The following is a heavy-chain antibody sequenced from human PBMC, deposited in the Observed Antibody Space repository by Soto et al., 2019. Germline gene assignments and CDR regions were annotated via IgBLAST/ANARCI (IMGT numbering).Heavy chain of an antibody. V-gene: IGHV3-48*02. Sequence: WVSLRLSCSASGFTFRSYSMNWVRQAPWKGVEWVSHISSSSSTIYYADSVKGGVTSSRDNANNSLYLQMKSPRDDDTAVYYCASIIVVYRMEVWGQGTTVTVSS. CDR3: ASIIVVYRMEV. J-gene: IGHJ6*02. D-gene: IGHD2-15*01. CDR1: GFTFRSYS. CDR2: ISSSSSTI.